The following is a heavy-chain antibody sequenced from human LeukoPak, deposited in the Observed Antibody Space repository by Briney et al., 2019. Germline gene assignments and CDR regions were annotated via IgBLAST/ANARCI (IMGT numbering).Heavy chain of an antibody. V-gene: IGHV3-53*01. CDR3: AVLSTGWRFQH. J-gene: IGHJ1*01. CDR1: GFTFSAYA. Sequence: GGSLRLSCEASGFTFSAYAMTWVRQAPGKGLEWVSTIERGTSTLYAGPVKGQFTISRDKSKNTLYLQMNSLRAEDTAVYYCAVLSTGWRFQHWGQGTLVTVSS. CDR2: IERGTST. D-gene: IGHD6-19*01.